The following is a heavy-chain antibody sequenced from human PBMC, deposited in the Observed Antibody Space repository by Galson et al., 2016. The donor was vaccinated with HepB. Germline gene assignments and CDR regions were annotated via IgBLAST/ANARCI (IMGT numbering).Heavy chain of an antibody. J-gene: IGHJ5*02. CDR1: GLPSNNYA. D-gene: IGHD2/OR15-2a*01. V-gene: IGHV3-43*02. CDR2: ISGDGRNT. CDR3: GILYGGFDP. Sequence: SLRLSCAASGLPSNNYAMHWVRQAPGKGLECVSLISGDGRNTYYADSVKGRFSISRDNSKKSLYLEMNSLRTEDTAFYYRGILYGGFDPWGQGTLVTVSS.